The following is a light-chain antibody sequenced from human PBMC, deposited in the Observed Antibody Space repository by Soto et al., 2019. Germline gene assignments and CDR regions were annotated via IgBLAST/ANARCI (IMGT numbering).Light chain of an antibody. V-gene: IGKV1-6*01. CDR1: RGIRNA. Sequence: AAHLTQSPFSPCASVGDIVTISCLARRGIRNALGWYQQKPGQPPKVLIYGASNLQSGVPPRFSGSGSGTDFTLAISRLQPEDSATYYCLQGINYPWTFGQRTKV. J-gene: IGKJ1*01. CDR3: LQGINYPWT. CDR2: GAS.